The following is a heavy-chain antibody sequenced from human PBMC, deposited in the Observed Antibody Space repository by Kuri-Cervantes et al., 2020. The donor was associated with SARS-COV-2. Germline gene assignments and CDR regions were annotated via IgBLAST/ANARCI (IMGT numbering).Heavy chain of an antibody. Sequence: GGSLSLTCSASGFTFSSYAMHWVRQAPGKGLEYVSAISSNGGSTYYADSVKGRFTISRDNSKNTLYLQMSSLRAEDTAVYYCVKSSYGGSSSWPDYWGQGTLVTVSS. D-gene: IGHD6-13*01. V-gene: IGHV3-64D*06. CDR3: VKSSYGGSSSWPDY. J-gene: IGHJ4*02. CDR2: ISSNGGST. CDR1: GFTFSSYA.